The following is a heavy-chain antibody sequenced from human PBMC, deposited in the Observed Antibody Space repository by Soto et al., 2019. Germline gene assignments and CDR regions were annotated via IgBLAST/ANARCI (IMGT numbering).Heavy chain of an antibody. D-gene: IGHD5-12*01. V-gene: IGHV3-30-3*01. CDR2: ISYDGSNK. CDR1: GFTFSSYA. J-gene: IGHJ6*02. Sequence: QVQLVESGGGVVQPGRSLRLSCAASGFTFSSYAMHWVRQAPGKGLEWVAVISYDGSNKYYADSVKGRFTISRDNSKNTLYLQMNSLRAEDTAVYYCARDLSGYDLDYYYGMDVWGQGTTVTVSS. CDR3: ARDLSGYDLDYYYGMDV.